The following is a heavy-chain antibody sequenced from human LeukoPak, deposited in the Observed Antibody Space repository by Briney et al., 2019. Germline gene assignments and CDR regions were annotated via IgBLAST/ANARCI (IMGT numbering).Heavy chain of an antibody. D-gene: IGHD1-26*01. J-gene: IGHJ1*01. V-gene: IGHV3-7*05. CDR1: GFAFSSNW. CDR2: INPEGSER. Sequence: TGGSLRLSCAALGFAFSSNWTSGVPKAPGKGREWVAKINPEGSERDYVDSVRGRFTIHRDNPKESPYWHMKSLRAENTAGYYFFPREELLGHWGQGTLVTVSS. CDR3: FPREELLGH.